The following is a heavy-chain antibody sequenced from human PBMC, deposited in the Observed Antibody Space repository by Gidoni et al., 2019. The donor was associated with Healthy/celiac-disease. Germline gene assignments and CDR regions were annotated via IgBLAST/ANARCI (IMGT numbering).Heavy chain of an antibody. CDR3: ARGPEAVTTVYYYYGMDV. Sequence: QVQLQESGPGLVKPSETLSLTCTVSGGSISSYSWSWIRQPPGKGLEWIGYIYYSGSTNYNPSLKSRVTISVDTSKNQFSLKLSSVTAADTAVYYCARGPEAVTTVYYYYGMDVWGQGTTVTVSS. J-gene: IGHJ6*02. D-gene: IGHD4-17*01. CDR1: GGSISSYS. V-gene: IGHV4-59*01. CDR2: IYYSGST.